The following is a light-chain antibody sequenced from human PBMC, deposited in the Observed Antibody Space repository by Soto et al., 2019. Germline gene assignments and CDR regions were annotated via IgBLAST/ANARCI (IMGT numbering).Light chain of an antibody. V-gene: IGLV2-14*01. J-gene: IGLJ1*01. CDR1: SGDVGGYNY. CDR2: DVS. Sequence: QSVLTQPVSVSGSPGQSITISCTGTSGDVGGYNYVSWYQQHPGKAPKLMIYDVSNRPSGVSNRFSGSKSGNTASLTISGLQAEDEADYYCSSYTSSSPYVFGTGTKVTVL. CDR3: SSYTSSSPYV.